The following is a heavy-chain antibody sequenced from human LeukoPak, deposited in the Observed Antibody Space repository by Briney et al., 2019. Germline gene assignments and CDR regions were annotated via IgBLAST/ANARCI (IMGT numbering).Heavy chain of an antibody. CDR1: GFTFSRYS. V-gene: IGHV3-21*01. Sequence: PGGSLRLSCAASGFTFSRYSMNWVRQAPGKGLEWVSSISSSTIYIYYADSVKGRFTISRDNAKNSLYLQMNSLRAEDTAVYYCARDILGYYGSGSYGTSFDYWGQGTLVTVSS. CDR2: ISSSTIYI. J-gene: IGHJ4*02. D-gene: IGHD3-10*01. CDR3: ARDILGYYGSGSYGTSFDY.